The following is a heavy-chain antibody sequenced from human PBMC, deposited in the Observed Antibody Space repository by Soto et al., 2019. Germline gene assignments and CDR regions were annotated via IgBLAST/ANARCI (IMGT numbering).Heavy chain of an antibody. CDR1: GFTFSHYA. CDR2: IFGSGAPT. V-gene: IGHV3-23*01. Sequence: EVQLLESGGGLVQPGGSLRLSCAASGFTFSHYAMSWVCQAPGKGLQWVSTIFGSGAPTHYADSVKGRFGISRDNSNNMLFLEMNSLKDEDTAVYYCTREASSWGFAFDLWGQGTRVAVSS. D-gene: IGHD3-16*01. J-gene: IGHJ3*01. CDR3: TREASSWGFAFDL.